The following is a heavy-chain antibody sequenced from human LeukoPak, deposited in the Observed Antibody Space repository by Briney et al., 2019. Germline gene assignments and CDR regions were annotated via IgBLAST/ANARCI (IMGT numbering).Heavy chain of an antibody. V-gene: IGHV4-39*01. CDR3: ATNGLDYEGDAFGI. Sequence: PSETLSLTCTVSGGSISSSSYYWGWIRQPPGKGLEWIGSIYYSGSTYCNPSLKSRVTISVDTSKNQFSLKLSSVTAADTAVYYCATNGLDYEGDAFGIWGQGTMVTVPS. D-gene: IGHD4-17*01. CDR2: IYYSGST. J-gene: IGHJ3*02. CDR1: GGSISSSSYY.